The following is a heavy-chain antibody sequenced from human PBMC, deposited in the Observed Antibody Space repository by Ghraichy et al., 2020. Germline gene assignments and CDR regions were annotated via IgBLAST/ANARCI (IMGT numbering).Heavy chain of an antibody. CDR3: ARAGRDGYNWGWGAFDI. D-gene: IGHD5-24*01. V-gene: IGHV3-21*01. J-gene: IGHJ3*02. CDR2: ISSSSSYI. CDR1: GFTFSSYS. Sequence: GGSLRLSCAASGFTFSSYSMNWVRQAPGKGLEWVSSISSSSSYIYYADSVKGRFTISRDNAKNSLYLQMNSLRAEDTAVYYCARAGRDGYNWGWGAFDIWGQGTMVTVSS.